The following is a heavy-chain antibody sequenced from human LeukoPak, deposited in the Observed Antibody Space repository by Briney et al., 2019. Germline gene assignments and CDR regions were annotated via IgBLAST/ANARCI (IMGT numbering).Heavy chain of an antibody. J-gene: IGHJ6*02. Sequence: GGSLRLSCAASGFTFSSYAMSWVRQAPGKGLEWVSAISGSGGSTYYADSVKGRFTISRDNSKNTLYLQMNSLRAEDTAVYYCAKCIVDPPDYYYGMDVWGQGTTVTVSS. CDR1: GFTFSSYA. D-gene: IGHD3-22*01. CDR3: AKCIVDPPDYYYGMDV. V-gene: IGHV3-23*01. CDR2: ISGSGGST.